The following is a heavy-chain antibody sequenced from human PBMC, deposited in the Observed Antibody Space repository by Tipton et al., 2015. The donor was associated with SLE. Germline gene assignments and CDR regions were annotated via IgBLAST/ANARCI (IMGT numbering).Heavy chain of an antibody. CDR1: DGSLSGYY. CDR3: AREFLNPVTTVHYYFDL. Sequence: TLSLTCTVFDGSLSGYYWAWLRQSPGKGLEWIGEISHDGGANYNPSLKSRVTMSEDTSKNHFSLKLISVTAADTAVYYCAREFLNPVTTVHYYFDLWGRGTLVTVSS. CDR2: ISHDGGA. J-gene: IGHJ2*01. D-gene: IGHD4-11*01. V-gene: IGHV4-34*10.